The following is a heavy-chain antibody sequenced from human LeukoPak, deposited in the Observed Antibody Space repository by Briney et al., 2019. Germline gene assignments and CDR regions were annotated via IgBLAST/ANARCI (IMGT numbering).Heavy chain of an antibody. D-gene: IGHD1-26*01. Sequence: GGALRLSCEASGFTFSDSAMSWVRQASGRGLEWVSLISASGGNSYYADSVKGRFTVSRDSSKNTLHLQMNSLRAEDTAVYYCARDIELSFWGQGTLVTVSS. CDR1: GFTFSDSA. V-gene: IGHV3-23*01. CDR2: ISASGGNS. J-gene: IGHJ4*02. CDR3: ARDIELSF.